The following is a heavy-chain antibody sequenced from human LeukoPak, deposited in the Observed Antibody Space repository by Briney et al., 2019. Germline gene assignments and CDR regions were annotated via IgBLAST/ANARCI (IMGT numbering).Heavy chain of an antibody. CDR3: ARVQQWLVIDY. D-gene: IGHD6-19*01. J-gene: IGHJ4*02. CDR1: GGSVSSGSYY. CDR2: IYDSGST. Sequence: SETLSLTCTVSGGSVSSGSYYWSWIRQPPGKGLEWIGYIYDSGSTNYNPSLKSRVTISVDTSKNQFSLKLSSVTAADTAVYYCARVQQWLVIDYWGQGTLVTVSS. V-gene: IGHV4-61*01.